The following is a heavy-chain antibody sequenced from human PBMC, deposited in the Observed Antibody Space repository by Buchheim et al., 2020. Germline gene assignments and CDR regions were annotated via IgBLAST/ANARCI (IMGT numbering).Heavy chain of an antibody. D-gene: IGHD5-24*01. CDR2: IWYDGSNK. CDR3: ARDINYPPSWYFDL. J-gene: IGHJ2*01. Sequence: QVQLVESGGGVVQPGRSLRLSCAASGFTFSSYGMHWVRQAPGKGLEWVAVIWYDGSNKYYADSVKGRFTISRDNSKNTLYLQMNSLRAEDTAVYYCARDINYPPSWYFDLWGRGTL. CDR1: GFTFSSYG. V-gene: IGHV3-33*01.